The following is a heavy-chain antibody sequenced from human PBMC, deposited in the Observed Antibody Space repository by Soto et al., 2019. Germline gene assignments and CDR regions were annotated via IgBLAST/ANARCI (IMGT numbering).Heavy chain of an antibody. CDR3: ARGRRGMVRGVISYGMDV. CDR1: GYTFTSYG. D-gene: IGHD3-10*01. CDR2: ISAYNGNT. V-gene: IGHV1-18*01. J-gene: IGHJ6*02. Sequence: ASGKVSCKASGYTFTSYGISWVRQAPGQGLEWMGWISAYNGNTNYAQKLQGRVTMTTDTSTSTAYMELRSLRSDDTAVYYCARGRRGMVRGVISYGMDVWGQGTTVTVSS.